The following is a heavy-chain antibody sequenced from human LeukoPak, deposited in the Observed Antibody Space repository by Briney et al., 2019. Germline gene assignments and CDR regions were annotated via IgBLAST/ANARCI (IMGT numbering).Heavy chain of an antibody. D-gene: IGHD3-10*01. Sequence: KTSQTLSLTCAVSGGSISSGDYPWSWIRQPPGKGLEWIGYIFHTGHTSYNPSLKSRVTISVDMSKNQLSLKLSSVTAADTAVYYCARGFYGLGSQFDYWGQGTLVTVSS. CDR1: GGSISSGDYP. CDR2: IFHTGHT. V-gene: IGHV4-30-2*01. CDR3: ARGFYGLGSQFDY. J-gene: IGHJ4*02.